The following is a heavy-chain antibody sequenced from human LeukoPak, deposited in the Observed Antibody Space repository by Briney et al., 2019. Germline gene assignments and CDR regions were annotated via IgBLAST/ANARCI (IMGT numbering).Heavy chain of an antibody. J-gene: IGHJ4*02. D-gene: IGHD3-10*01. Sequence: GGSLRLSCAASGFTFSSYGMSWVRQAPGKGLEWVSAISGSGGSTYYADSVKGRFTISRDNSKNTLYLQMNSLRAEDTAVYYCARDLWFGELSFGYWGQGTLVTVSS. CDR3: ARDLWFGELSFGY. CDR2: ISGSGGST. V-gene: IGHV3-23*01. CDR1: GFTFSSYG.